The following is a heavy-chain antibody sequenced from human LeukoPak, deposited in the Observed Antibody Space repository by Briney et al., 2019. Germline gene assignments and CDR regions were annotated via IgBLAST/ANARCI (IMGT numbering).Heavy chain of an antibody. V-gene: IGHV4-30-4*01. CDR3: ARRENYYDSSGYFYYFDY. J-gene: IGHJ4*02. CDR1: GGSISSGDYY. D-gene: IGHD3-22*01. Sequence: PSETLSLTCTVSGGSISSGDYYRSWIRQPPGKGLEWIGYIYYSGSTYYNPSLKSRVTISVDTSKNQFSLKLSSVTAADTAVYYCARRENYYDSSGYFYYFDYWGQGTWSPSPQ. CDR2: IYYSGST.